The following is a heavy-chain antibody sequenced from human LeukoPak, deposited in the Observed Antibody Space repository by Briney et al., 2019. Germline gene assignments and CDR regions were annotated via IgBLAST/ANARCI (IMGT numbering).Heavy chain of an antibody. CDR3: ARGTVTEPFDY. CDR1: GYTFTSYA. D-gene: IGHD4-17*01. Sequence: ASVKVSCKASGYTFTSYAMHWVRQAPGQRLEWMGWINAGNGNTKYSQKFQGRVTITRDTSASTAFMELSSLRSEDTAVYYCARGTVTEPFDYWGQGTLVTVSS. V-gene: IGHV1-3*01. CDR2: INAGNGNT. J-gene: IGHJ4*02.